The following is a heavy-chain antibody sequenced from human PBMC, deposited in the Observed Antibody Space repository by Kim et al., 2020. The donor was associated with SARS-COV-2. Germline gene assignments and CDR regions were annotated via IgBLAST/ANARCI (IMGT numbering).Heavy chain of an antibody. J-gene: IGHJ4*01. CDR1: GFSVSTNY. CDR2: IYAAGTT. CDR3: CALLSSDGWYPAGHDY. V-gene: IGHV3-53*01. D-gene: IGHD6-19*01. Sequence: GGSLRLSCAASGFSVSTNYMSWVRQAPGKGLEWVSIIYAAGTTYYADSVKGRFTVSRDDSQNTLYLHMNSLRPEDTALYYCCALLSSDGWYPAGHDYWG.